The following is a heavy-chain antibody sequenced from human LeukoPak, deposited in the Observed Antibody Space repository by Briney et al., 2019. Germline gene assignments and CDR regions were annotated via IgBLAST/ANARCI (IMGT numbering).Heavy chain of an antibody. CDR1: GYTFTGYY. V-gene: IGHV1-2*02. Sequence: ASVNVSCKASGYTFTGYYMHWVRQASGQGLEWMGWINPNSGGTNYAQKFQGRVTMTRDTSISTAYMELSRLRSDDTAVYYCARRKADESIAAAGVKTDAFDIWGQGTMVTVSS. CDR2: INPNSGGT. J-gene: IGHJ3*02. D-gene: IGHD6-13*01. CDR3: ARRKADESIAAAGVKTDAFDI.